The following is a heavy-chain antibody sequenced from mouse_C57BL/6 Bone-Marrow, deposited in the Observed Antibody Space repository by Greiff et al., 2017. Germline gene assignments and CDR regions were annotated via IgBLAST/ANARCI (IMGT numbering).Heavy chain of an antibody. CDR1: GFTFSDYY. CDR2: INYDGSST. CDR3: ARVSFYYGSSYWYFDV. V-gene: IGHV5-16*01. J-gene: IGHJ1*03. Sequence: EVKLVESEGGLVQPGSSMKLSCTASGFTFSDYYMAWVRQVPEKGLEWVANINYDGSSTYYLDSLKSRFIISRDNAKNILYLQMSSLKSEDTATXDCARVSFYYGSSYWYFDVWGTGTTVTVSS. D-gene: IGHD1-1*01.